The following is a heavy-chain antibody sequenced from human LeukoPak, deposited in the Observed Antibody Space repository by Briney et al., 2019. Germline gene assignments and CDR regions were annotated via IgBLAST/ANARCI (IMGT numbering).Heavy chain of an antibody. CDR1: GGSISSYY. CDR3: ARLGGYGYFDY. CDR2: IYYSGSI. Sequence: SETLSLTCTVSGGSISSYYWSWIRQPPGKGLEWIGYIYYSGSINYNPSLKSRVTISVDTSKSQFSLKLSSVTAADTAVYYCARLGGYGYFDYWGKGTRVPLSS. J-gene: IGHJ4*02. D-gene: IGHD5-12*01. V-gene: IGHV4-59*01.